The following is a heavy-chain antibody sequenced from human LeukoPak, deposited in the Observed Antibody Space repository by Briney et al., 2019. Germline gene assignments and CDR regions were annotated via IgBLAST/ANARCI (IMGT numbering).Heavy chain of an antibody. Sequence: AGGSLRLSCAASGFTVSSNYMSWVRQAPGKGLEWVSVIYSGGRPSYADSVKGRFTMSRDNSKNTVYLQMNSLRAEDTAVYYCARGYYDSSGYFTYWGQGTLVTVSS. CDR1: GFTVSSNY. D-gene: IGHD3-22*01. V-gene: IGHV3-53*01. CDR2: IYSGGRP. CDR3: ARGYYDSSGYFTY. J-gene: IGHJ4*02.